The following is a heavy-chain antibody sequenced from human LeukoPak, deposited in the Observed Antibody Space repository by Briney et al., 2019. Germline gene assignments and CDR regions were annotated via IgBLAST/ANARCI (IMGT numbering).Heavy chain of an antibody. Sequence: GASVKVSCKASGGTFSSYAISWVRQAPGQGLEWMGGIIPIFGTANYAQKFQGRVTITADKSTSTAYMELSSLRSEDTAVYYCATSRWLQFDYWGQGTLVTVSS. CDR2: IIPIFGTA. J-gene: IGHJ4*02. CDR3: ATSRWLQFDY. CDR1: GGTFSSYA. V-gene: IGHV1-69*06. D-gene: IGHD5-24*01.